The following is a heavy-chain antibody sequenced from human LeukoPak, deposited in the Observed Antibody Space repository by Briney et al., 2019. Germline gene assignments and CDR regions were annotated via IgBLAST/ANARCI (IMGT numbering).Heavy chain of an antibody. CDR2: IYYSGST. CDR3: ARDGYCSGGSCYGDNGLNWFDP. J-gene: IGHJ5*02. Sequence: SETLSLACTVSGGSISSYYWSWIRQPPGKGLEWIGYIYYSGSTNYNPSLKSRVTISVDTSKNQFSLKLSSVTAADTAVYYCARDGYCSGGSCYGDNGLNWFDPWGQGTLVTVSS. CDR1: GGSISSYY. V-gene: IGHV4-59*01. D-gene: IGHD2-15*01.